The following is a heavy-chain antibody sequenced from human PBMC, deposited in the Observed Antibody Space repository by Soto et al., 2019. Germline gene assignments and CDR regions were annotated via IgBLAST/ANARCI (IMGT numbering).Heavy chain of an antibody. V-gene: IGHV1-69*12. J-gene: IGHJ6*02. CDR2: ISPIFGIA. Sequence: QVQLVQSGAEVKKPGSSVKVSCKATGGTFSSYAISWVRQAPGQGLEWMGGISPIFGIADYAQKFQGRVTITADESTSTAYMELSSLRSEDTAVYYCASHSGSSPEGRYYYGMDVWGQGTTVTVSS. CDR3: ASHSGSSPEGRYYYGMDV. CDR1: GGTFSSYA. D-gene: IGHD1-26*01.